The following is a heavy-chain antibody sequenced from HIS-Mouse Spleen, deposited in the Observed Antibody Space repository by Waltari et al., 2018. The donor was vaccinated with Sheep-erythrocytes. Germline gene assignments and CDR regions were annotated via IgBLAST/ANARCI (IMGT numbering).Heavy chain of an antibody. V-gene: IGHV3-53*01. J-gene: IGHJ3*02. Sequence: EVQLVESGGGLIQPGGSLRLSCAASGFTASSNYMSWVRQAPGKGLELFAVILWVGSTDYADSVQGLFTISRGNAKNTLYLQMNSLRAEDTAVYYCARGHPDYGDYDAFDIWGQGTMVTVSS. D-gene: IGHD4-17*01. CDR1: GFTASSNY. CDR3: ARGHPDYGDYDAFDI. CDR2: ILWVGST.